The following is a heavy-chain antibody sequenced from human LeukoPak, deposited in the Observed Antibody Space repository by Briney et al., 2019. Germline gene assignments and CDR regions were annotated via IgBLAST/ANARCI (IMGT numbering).Heavy chain of an antibody. D-gene: IGHD1-26*01. CDR3: ARDPYSGSYVDYYYYYYMDV. CDR1: GFSFSNYG. Sequence: GGTLRLSCAAPGFSFSNYGMNWVRQAPGKGLEWVSSITSSSSYIYYADSVRGRFTISRDNAKNSLYLQINSLRAEDTAVYYCARDPYSGSYVDYYYYYYMDVWGKGTTVTISS. V-gene: IGHV3-21*01. CDR2: ITSSSSYI. J-gene: IGHJ6*03.